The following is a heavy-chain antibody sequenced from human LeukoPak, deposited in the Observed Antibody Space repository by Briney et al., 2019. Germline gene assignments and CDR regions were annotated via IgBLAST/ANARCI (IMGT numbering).Heavy chain of an antibody. CDR1: AGSFSAYY. CDR3: ARAYVVVPAAINWFDP. CDR2: IKHSGST. Sequence: SETLSLTRALYAGSFSAYYWSWIRQPPGKGLELIGEIKHSGSTNYNPSLKSRVTISVDTSKNQFSLKLSSVTAADTAVYYCARAYVVVPAAINWFDPWGQGTLVTVSS. D-gene: IGHD2-2*01. J-gene: IGHJ5*02. V-gene: IGHV4-34*01.